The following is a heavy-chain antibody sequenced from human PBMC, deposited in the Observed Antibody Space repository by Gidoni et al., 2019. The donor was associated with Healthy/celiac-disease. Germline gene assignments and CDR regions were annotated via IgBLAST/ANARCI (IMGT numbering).Heavy chain of an antibody. J-gene: IGHJ4*02. V-gene: IGHV3-23*01. Sequence: EVQLLESGGGLVQPAGSLRLSCAASGFTFSSYAMSWVRQAPGKGLEWVSAISGSGGSTYYADSVKGRFTISRDNSKNTLYLQMNSLRAEDTAVYYCAKGEGGYNYEYYFDYWGQGTLVTVSS. D-gene: IGHD5-12*01. CDR1: GFTFSSYA. CDR3: AKGEGGYNYEYYFDY. CDR2: ISGSGGST.